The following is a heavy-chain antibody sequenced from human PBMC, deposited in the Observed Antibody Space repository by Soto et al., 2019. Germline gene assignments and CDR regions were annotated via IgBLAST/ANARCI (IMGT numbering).Heavy chain of an antibody. Sequence: GASVKVSCKVSGYTLTELSMHWVRQAPGKGLEWMGGFDPEDGETIYAQKFQGRVTMTEDTSTDTAYMELSSLRSEDTAVYYCATVVSGSSQSDFDYWGQGTLVTVSS. CDR1: GYTLTELS. CDR2: FDPEDGET. CDR3: ATVVSGSSQSDFDY. D-gene: IGHD1-26*01. V-gene: IGHV1-24*01. J-gene: IGHJ4*02.